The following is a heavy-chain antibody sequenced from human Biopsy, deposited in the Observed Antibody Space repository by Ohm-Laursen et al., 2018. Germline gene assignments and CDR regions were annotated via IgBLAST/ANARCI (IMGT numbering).Heavy chain of an antibody. J-gene: IGHJ3*02. CDR3: GRREVVITHDAFDT. D-gene: IGHD3-22*01. V-gene: IGHV4-59*08. CDR1: GGSISSYY. CDR2: VYYSGST. Sequence: TLSLTCTVSGGSISSYYWTWIRQPPGKGLEWIGDVYYSGSTNRNPSLKSRVTILVDTSTNQFSLKLNSVTAADTAVYYCGRREVVITHDAFDTWGQGTMVTVSS.